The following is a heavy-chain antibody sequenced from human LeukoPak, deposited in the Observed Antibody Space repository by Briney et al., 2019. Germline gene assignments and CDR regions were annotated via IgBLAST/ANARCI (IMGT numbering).Heavy chain of an antibody. J-gene: IGHJ6*03. D-gene: IGHD3-22*01. Sequence: GASVKVSCKASGYTFTSYGISWVRQAPGQGLEWMGWISAYNGNTNYAQKLQGRVTMTTDTSTSTAYMELRSLRSDDTAVYYCARDSGVDRSSGYYYGTYYYYMDVWGKGTTVTVSS. V-gene: IGHV1-18*01. CDR1: GYTFTSYG. CDR2: ISAYNGNT. CDR3: ARDSGVDRSSGYYYGTYYYYMDV.